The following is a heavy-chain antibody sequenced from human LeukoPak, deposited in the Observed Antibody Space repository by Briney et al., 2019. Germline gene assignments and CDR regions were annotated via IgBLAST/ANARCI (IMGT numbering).Heavy chain of an antibody. CDR2: INHSGST. D-gene: IGHD3-9*01. V-gene: IGHV4-34*01. Sequence: KASETLSLTCAVYGGSFSGYYWSWIRQPPGKGLEWIGEINHSGSTNYNPSLKSRVTISVDTSKNQFSLKLSSVTAADTAVYYCARGRPYYDILTGYYKDYYYYYGMDVWGQGTTVTVSS. CDR3: ARGRPYYDILTGYYKDYYYYYGMDV. CDR1: GGSFSGYY. J-gene: IGHJ6*02.